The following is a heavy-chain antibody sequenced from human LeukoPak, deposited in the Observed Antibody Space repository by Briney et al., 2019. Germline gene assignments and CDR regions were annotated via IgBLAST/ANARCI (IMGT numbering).Heavy chain of an antibody. J-gene: IGHJ4*02. CDR3: ARDDGGSLEH. V-gene: IGHV3-7*01. CDR1: GFTFSNYW. CDR2: IKQDESTK. D-gene: IGHD1-26*01. Sequence: GGSLRLSCAASGFTFSNYWMAWVRQAPGKGLEWVANIKQDESTKHYVESVKGRFTISRENTKNSLYLQMNSLRAEDSAVYYCARDDGGSLEHWSQGTLVTVSS.